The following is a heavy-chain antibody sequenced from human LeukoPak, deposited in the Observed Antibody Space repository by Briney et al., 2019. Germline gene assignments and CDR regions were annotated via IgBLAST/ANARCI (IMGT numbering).Heavy chain of an antibody. V-gene: IGHV4-59*01. Sequence: SETLSLTCTVPGGTIRSYYWNWIRQPPGKGLEWIGYIYYSGSTNYNPSVESRFTISVDTSKTQFSPKLSSVTAADTAVYYCARGHSSGWYYFDYWGQGTLVTVSS. D-gene: IGHD6-19*01. J-gene: IGHJ4*02. CDR1: GGTIRSYY. CDR3: ARGHSSGWYYFDY. CDR2: IYYSGST.